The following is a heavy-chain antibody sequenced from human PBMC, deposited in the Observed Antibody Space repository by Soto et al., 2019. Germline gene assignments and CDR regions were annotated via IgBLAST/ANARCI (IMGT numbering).Heavy chain of an antibody. CDR2: MNPNSGNT. J-gene: IGHJ5*02. Sequence: QVQLVQSGAEVKKPGASVKVSCKASGYTFASYAISWMRQATGQGLEWMGWMNPNSGNTGYAQKFQGRVTMTRNTSISTAYMELSSLRSEDTAVYYCARERSAAGTGWFDPWGQGTLVTVSS. CDR1: GYTFASYA. D-gene: IGHD6-13*01. CDR3: ARERSAAGTGWFDP. V-gene: IGHV1-8*02.